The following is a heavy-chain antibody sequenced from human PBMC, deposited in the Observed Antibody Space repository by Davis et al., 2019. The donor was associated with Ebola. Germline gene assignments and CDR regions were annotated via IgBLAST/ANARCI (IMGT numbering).Heavy chain of an antibody. D-gene: IGHD3-10*01. J-gene: IGHJ4*02. CDR1: GFTFSNYW. V-gene: IGHV3-7*01. Sequence: GESLKISCAASGFTFSNYWMSWVRQAPGKGLEWVANIKGDESEEYYVDSVKGRFTISRDTAKNSLYLQMSSLRGDDTAIYYCTRGDRGGSGERWGQGTLVTVSS. CDR2: IKGDESEE. CDR3: TRGDRGGSGER.